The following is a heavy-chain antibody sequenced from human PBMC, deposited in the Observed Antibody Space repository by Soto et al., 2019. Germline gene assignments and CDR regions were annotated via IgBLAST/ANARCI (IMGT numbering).Heavy chain of an antibody. V-gene: IGHV3-15*01. CDR1: GFNLSHPW. J-gene: IGHJ4*02. D-gene: IGHD3-9*01. CDR2: IKSKTDGGTA. CDR3: TTGIYYDILTGYHNVAY. Sequence: EVQLVESGGGLGKPGGSLRLSCAASGFNLSHPWMTWVRQAAGKGLEWVGRIKSKTDGGTADYAAPVKGRFTISRDDSKNTVYLHMNSLKTEYTAVYYCTTGIYYDILTGYHNVAYWGQGTLVTVSS.